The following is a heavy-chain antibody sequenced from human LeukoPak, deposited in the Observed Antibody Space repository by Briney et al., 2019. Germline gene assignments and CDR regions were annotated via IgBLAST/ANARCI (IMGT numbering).Heavy chain of an antibody. CDR1: GFTFSSYA. D-gene: IGHD2-21*02. CDR2: ISYDGSNK. CDR3: ARDPTSYCGGDCYPFMDY. Sequence: GGSLRLSCAASGFTFSSYAMHWVRQAPGKGLEWVAVISYDGSNKYYADSVKGRFTISRDNSKNTLYLQMNSLRAEDTAVYYCARDPTSYCGGDCYPFMDYWGQGTLVTVSS. J-gene: IGHJ4*02. V-gene: IGHV3-30-3*01.